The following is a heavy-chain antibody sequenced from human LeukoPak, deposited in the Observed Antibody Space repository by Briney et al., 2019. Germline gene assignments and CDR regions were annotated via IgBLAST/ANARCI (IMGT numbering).Heavy chain of an antibody. V-gene: IGHV4-30-2*01. D-gene: IGHD6-13*01. CDR2: IYHSGST. CDR3: ARHTLSIAAAAPGRFDP. J-gene: IGHJ5*02. Sequence: SETLSLTCTVSGGSISSGGYYWSWIRQPPGKGLEWIGYIYHSGSTYYNPSLKSRVTISVDRSKNQFSLKLSSVTAADTAVYYCARHTLSIAAAAPGRFDPWGQGTLVTVSS. CDR1: GGSISSGGYY.